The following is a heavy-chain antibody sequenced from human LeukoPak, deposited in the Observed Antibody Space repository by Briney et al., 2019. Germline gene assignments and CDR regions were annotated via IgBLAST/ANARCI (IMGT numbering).Heavy chain of an antibody. CDR2: IKQDGSEK. CDR1: GFNFSNYW. D-gene: IGHD2-2*01. V-gene: IGHV3-7*02. J-gene: IGHJ4*02. CDR3: AKYSTSRNFDD. Sequence: GGSLRLSCEASGFNFSNYWMTWVRQAPGKGLELVAHIKQDGSEKYYVDSVKGRFTIARDNAEKSLYLQMSSLRADDTAVYYCAKYSTSRNFDDWGQGTLVTVSS.